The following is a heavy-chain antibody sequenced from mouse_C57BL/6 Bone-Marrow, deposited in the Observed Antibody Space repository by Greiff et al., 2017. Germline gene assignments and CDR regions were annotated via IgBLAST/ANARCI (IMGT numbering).Heavy chain of an antibody. V-gene: IGHV1-15*01. D-gene: IGHD5-5*01. Sequence: VQLQQSGAELVRPGASVTLSCKASGYTFTDYEMQWVKQTPVHGLEWIGAIDPETGGTAYNQKFKGKAILTADKSSSTAYMELRSLTSEDSAVYYCTRFTTSMNYWGQGTSVTVSS. CDR3: TRFTTSMNY. CDR1: GYTFTDYE. J-gene: IGHJ4*01. CDR2: IDPETGGT.